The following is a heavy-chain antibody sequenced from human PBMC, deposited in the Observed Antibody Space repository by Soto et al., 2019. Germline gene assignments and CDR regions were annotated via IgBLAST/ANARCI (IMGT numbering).Heavy chain of an antibody. D-gene: IGHD3-10*01. CDR3: SSPDRVKLAFDI. V-gene: IGHV1-69*06. J-gene: IGHJ3*02. CDR2: VIPSFHTP. Sequence: KMSCKGSGGNFSNFGINWLRQAPGQGLEWMGGVIPSFHTPLYAQRFQGRVTITADTSKRTVYMELSSLRSGDTAVYFFSSPDRVKLAFDICGPGIIVTVS. CDR1: GGNFSNFG.